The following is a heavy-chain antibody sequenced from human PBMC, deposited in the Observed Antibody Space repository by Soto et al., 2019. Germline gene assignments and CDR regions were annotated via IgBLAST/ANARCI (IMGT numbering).Heavy chain of an antibody. D-gene: IGHD3-16*01. CDR1: GFTFSSYS. CDR3: ARVALGYYSTDV. CDR2: ITSSSGTI. J-gene: IGHJ6*02. Sequence: EVQLVESGGGLVQPGGSLRLSCAASGFTFSSYSMNWVRQAPGKGLEFVSYITSSSGTIFYADSVKGRFTISRDNAQNSLFLQMNSLRDEDTAVYYCARVALGYYSTDVWCQGTTLTVSS. V-gene: IGHV3-48*02.